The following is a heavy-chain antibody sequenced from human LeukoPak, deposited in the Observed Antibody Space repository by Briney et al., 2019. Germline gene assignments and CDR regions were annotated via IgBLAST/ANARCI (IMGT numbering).Heavy chain of an antibody. CDR2: INPNSGGT. D-gene: IGHD5-18*01. CDR1: GYTFTGYY. V-gene: IGHV1-2*02. Sequence: ASVKVSCKASGYTFTGYYMHWVRQAPGQGLEWMGWINPNSGGTNYAQKFQGRVTMTRDTSISTAYMELSRLRSDGTAVYYCARGGGYSYGYSWFDPWGQGTLVTVSS. J-gene: IGHJ5*02. CDR3: ARGGGYSYGYSWFDP.